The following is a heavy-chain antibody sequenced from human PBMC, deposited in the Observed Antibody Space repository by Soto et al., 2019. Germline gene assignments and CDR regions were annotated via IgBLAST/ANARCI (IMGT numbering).Heavy chain of an antibody. CDR2: ISGYNGKT. Sequence: QVQLVQSGAEVKKPGASVKVSCKTSGYTFTSYGISWVRQAPGQGLEWMAWISGYNGKTNYALEFQGRVTMTTDTTTNTAFMELTSLRSDDTAVYYCARSYYYTHHEKNYFDPWGQGTLVTVSS. J-gene: IGHJ5*02. V-gene: IGHV1-18*01. D-gene: IGHD3-16*01. CDR1: GYTFTSYG. CDR3: ARSYYYTHHEKNYFDP.